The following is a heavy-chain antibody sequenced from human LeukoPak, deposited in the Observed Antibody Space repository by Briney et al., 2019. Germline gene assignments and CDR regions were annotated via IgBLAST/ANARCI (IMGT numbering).Heavy chain of an antibody. CDR1: GFTFSSYG. J-gene: IGHJ3*02. CDR2: ISGSGGST. Sequence: GGSLRLSCAASGFTFSSYGMSWVRQAPGKGLEWVSAISGSGGSTYYADSVKGRFTISRDNSKNTLYLQMNSLRAEDTAVYYCASVRAYSSSSYDAFDIWGQGTMVTVSS. D-gene: IGHD6-6*01. V-gene: IGHV3-23*01. CDR3: ASVRAYSSSSYDAFDI.